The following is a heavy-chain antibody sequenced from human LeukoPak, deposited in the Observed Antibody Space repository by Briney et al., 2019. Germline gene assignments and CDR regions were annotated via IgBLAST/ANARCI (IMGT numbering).Heavy chain of an antibody. V-gene: IGHV4-34*01. D-gene: IGHD3-10*01. CDR1: GGSFSGYY. Sequence: SETLSLTCAVYGGSFSGYYWSWIRQPPGKGLEWIGEINHSGSTNYNPSLKSRVTISVDTSKNQFSLKLSSVTAADTAVYYCARGAQKGTYHYGSGSYRAFDYWGQGTLVTVSS. CDR3: ARGAQKGTYHYGSGSYRAFDY. CDR2: INHSGST. J-gene: IGHJ4*02.